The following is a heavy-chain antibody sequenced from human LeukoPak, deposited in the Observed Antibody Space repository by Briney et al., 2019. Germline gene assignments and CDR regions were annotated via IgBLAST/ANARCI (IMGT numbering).Heavy chain of an antibody. J-gene: IGHJ3*02. CDR3: ARHHNDAFDI. CDR2: IYYSGST. CDR1: GGSISSYY. V-gene: IGHV4-59*08. Sequence: SETLSLTCTVSGGSISSYYWSWIRQPPGKGLEWIGYIYYSGSTNYNPSLKSRVTMSVDTSKNQFSLKLSSVTAADTAVYYCARHHNDAFDIWGQGTMDTVSS.